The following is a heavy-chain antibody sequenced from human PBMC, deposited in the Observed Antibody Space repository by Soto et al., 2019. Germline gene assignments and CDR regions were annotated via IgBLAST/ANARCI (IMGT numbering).Heavy chain of an antibody. V-gene: IGHV4-34*01. CDR2: INHSGST. CDR1: GGSFSGYY. Sequence: SETLSLTCAVYGGSFSGYYWSWIRQPPGTGLEWIGEINHSGSTNYNPSLKSRVTISVDTSKNQFSLKLSSVTAADTAVYYCARGVILWFGELLSKRGYYYYGMDVWGQGTTVTVS. J-gene: IGHJ6*02. CDR3: ARGVILWFGELLSKRGYYYYGMDV. D-gene: IGHD3-10*01.